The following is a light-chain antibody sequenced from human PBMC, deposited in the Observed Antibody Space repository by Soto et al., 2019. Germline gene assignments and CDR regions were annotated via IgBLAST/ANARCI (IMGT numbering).Light chain of an antibody. CDR3: SSFAGNNNSV. CDR2: EVS. Sequence: QSALTQPPSASGSPGQSVTISCTGTSSDVGGYNYVSWYQQHPGKAPKLMISEVSKRPSGVPDRFSGSKSGNTASLTVSGLHAEDEADYYCSSFAGNNNSVFGGRTKVTVL. V-gene: IGLV2-8*01. J-gene: IGLJ2*01. CDR1: SSDVGGYNY.